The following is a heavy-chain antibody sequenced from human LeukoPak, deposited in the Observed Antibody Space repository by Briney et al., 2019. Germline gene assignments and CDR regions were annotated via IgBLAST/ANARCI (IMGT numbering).Heavy chain of an antibody. CDR2: IHHSGRT. V-gene: IGHV4-34*01. CDR3: ARAPGYYYDSSGYCLDY. CDR1: GGSLSGFY. J-gene: IGHJ4*02. D-gene: IGHD3-22*01. Sequence: SETLSLNCPVYGGSLSGFYWSWIRQAPGKGLEWIGEIHHSGRTSHNPSLKSRVTMSVDTSTNQFSLKMSAVTAADTAVYYCARAPGYYYDSSGYCLDYWGQGSMVTVSS.